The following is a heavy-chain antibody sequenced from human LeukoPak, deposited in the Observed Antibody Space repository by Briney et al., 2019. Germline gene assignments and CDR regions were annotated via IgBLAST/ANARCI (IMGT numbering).Heavy chain of an antibody. CDR1: GFTFSSYG. V-gene: IGHV3-23*01. CDR2: ISGSGGNT. Sequence: PGGSLRLSCAASGFTFSSYGMSWVRQAPGKGLEWVSGISGSGGNTHYADSVRGRFTISRDNSKNTLYLQMNSLRAEDTAVYYCAKAGPYFFDYWGQGTLVTVSS. CDR3: AKAGPYFFDY. J-gene: IGHJ4*02.